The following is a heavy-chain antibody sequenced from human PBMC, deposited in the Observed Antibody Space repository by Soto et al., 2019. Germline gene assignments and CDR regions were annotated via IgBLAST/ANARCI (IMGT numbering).Heavy chain of an antibody. CDR2: ITHGGTT. J-gene: IGHJ6*02. V-gene: IGHV4-34*01. Sequence: SETLSLTCAVYGGSFNGYYWSWIRQSPGKGLEWIGEITHGGTTTYSPSLKSRITMSLDTSKNQFSLNLTSVTAADTAIYFCGRGRGYSNAWGSYYSGMDVWGQGTTVTVSS. D-gene: IGHD6-19*01. CDR1: GGSFNGYY. CDR3: GRGRGYSNAWGSYYSGMDV.